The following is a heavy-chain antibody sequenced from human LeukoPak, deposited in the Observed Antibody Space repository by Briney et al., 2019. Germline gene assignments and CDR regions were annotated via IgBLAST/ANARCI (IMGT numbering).Heavy chain of an antibody. CDR1: DGSISSSSYY. J-gene: IGHJ4*02. D-gene: IGHD3-3*01. V-gene: IGHV4-39*01. Sequence: SETLSLTCTVSDGSISSSSYYWGWIRQPPGKGLEWIGTIYFDGNTFYNPSLKSRVTISVDVSKNQFSLNLRSVTAADTAIYYCAAENGNFWIGYHYFEDWGQGTLVSVSS. CDR2: IYFDGNT. CDR3: AAENGNFWIGYHYFED.